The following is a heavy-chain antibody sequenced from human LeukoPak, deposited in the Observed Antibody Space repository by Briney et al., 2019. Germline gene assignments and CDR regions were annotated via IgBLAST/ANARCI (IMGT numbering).Heavy chain of an antibody. J-gene: IGHJ4*02. V-gene: IGHV4-4*07. CDR2: IYTSGST. CDR1: GGSISIYY. CDR3: VRREAWWQRLPEVRQFAF. Sequence: SETLSLTCTVSGGSISIYYWSWIRQPAGKGLEWIGRIYTSGSTNYNPSLKSRVTMSVDTSKNQFSLKLSSVTAADTAVYYCVRREAWWQRLPEVRQFAFWDQGTLVTVSS. D-gene: IGHD2-15*01.